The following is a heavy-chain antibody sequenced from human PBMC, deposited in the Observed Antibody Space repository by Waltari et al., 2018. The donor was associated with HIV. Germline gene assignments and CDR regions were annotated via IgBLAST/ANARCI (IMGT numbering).Heavy chain of an antibody. V-gene: IGHV3-7*01. CDR1: GFHFSTYR. CDR3: ARSSWHDY. J-gene: IGHJ4*02. CDR2: IKQDGSER. D-gene: IGHD6-13*01. Sequence: EVQLVESGGGLVRPGGSLSLSCAAAGFHFSTYRVTWVRQAPGKGLEWVAKIKQDGSERHYVDSVKGRFTISRDNAKNSLYLQMNSLRAEDTAVYYCARSSWHDYWGQGTLVTVSS.